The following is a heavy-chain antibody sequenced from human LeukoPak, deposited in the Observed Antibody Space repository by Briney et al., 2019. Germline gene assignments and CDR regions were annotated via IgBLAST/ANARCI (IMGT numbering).Heavy chain of an antibody. D-gene: IGHD6-13*01. J-gene: IGHJ4*02. V-gene: IGHV1-2*02. CDR1: GYTFTGYY. Sequence: ASAKVSCKSSGYTFTGYYMHWVRQAPGQGLEWMGWINPNSGGTNYAQKFQGRVTMTRDTSISTAYMELSRLGSDDTALYYCARDSGYGSSWSDYWGQGTLVTVSS. CDR2: INPNSGGT. CDR3: ARDSGYGSSWSDY.